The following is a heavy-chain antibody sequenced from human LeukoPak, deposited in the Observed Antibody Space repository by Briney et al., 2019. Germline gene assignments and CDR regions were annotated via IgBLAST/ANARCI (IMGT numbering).Heavy chain of an antibody. CDR3: AREVAVAGRTGYFDL. J-gene: IGHJ2*01. D-gene: IGHD6-19*01. Sequence: GGSLRLSCAASGFTFSSYGMRWVRQAPGKGLEWVAVIWYDGSNKYYADSVKGRFTISRDNSKNTLYLQMNSLRAEDTAVYYCAREVAVAGRTGYFDLWGRGTLVTVSP. CDR1: GFTFSSYG. CDR2: IWYDGSNK. V-gene: IGHV3-33*01.